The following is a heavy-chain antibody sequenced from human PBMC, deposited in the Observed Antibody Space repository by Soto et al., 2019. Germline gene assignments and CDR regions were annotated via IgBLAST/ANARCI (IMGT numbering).Heavy chain of an antibody. J-gene: IGHJ4*02. CDR1: GFTLSRFW. CDR2: IKQDGSEK. D-gene: IGHD4-17*01. Sequence: PGGSLRLSCAASGFTLSRFWVSWVRQAPGKGLEWVANIKQDGSEKYYVDSVRGRFSISRDNAKNSLFLQMNSLRAEDTAVYYCARRPYGDSATYFDSWGQGNVLPVSS. V-gene: IGHV3-7*01. CDR3: ARRPYGDSATYFDS.